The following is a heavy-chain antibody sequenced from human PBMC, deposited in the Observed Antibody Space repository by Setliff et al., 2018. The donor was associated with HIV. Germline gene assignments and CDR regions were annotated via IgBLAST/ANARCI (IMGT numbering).Heavy chain of an antibody. V-gene: IGHV1-18*01. D-gene: IGHD6-19*01. CDR2: ISTYNGNT. CDR1: SYG. Sequence: SYGITWVRQAPGQGLEWMGWISTYNGNTHYAQKLQGRVTMTTDTSTSTAYMELRSLRSDDTAMYYCARKYTGGPLDYWGQGTLVTVSS. CDR3: ARKYTGGPLDY. J-gene: IGHJ4*02.